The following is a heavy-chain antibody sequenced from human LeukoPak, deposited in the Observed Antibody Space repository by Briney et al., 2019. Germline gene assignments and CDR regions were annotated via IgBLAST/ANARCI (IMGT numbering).Heavy chain of an antibody. D-gene: IGHD3-22*01. CDR2: ISGSGGST. V-gene: IGHV3-23*01. Sequence: GGSLRLSCAASGFTFSSYAMSWVRQAPGKWLEWVSAISGSGGSTYYADSVKGRFTISRDNSKNTLYLQMNSLRAEDTAVYYCAKGLRFSYYDSSGYYGAIGRYAFDIWGQGTMVTVSS. CDR1: GFTFSSYA. CDR3: AKGLRFSYYDSSGYYGAIGRYAFDI. J-gene: IGHJ3*02.